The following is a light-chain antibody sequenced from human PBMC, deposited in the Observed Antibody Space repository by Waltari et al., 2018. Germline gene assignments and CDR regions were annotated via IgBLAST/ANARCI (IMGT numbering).Light chain of an antibody. CDR2: SDN. CDR3: STWDDSLNGPV. V-gene: IGLV1-44*01. CDR1: SSNIGGNT. Sequence: QSVLSQPPSPSGTPGKRVTTFCSGHSSNIGGNTVTWYQQPPETAPKLLVHSDNQRPSGVPDRFSGSKSGTSASLAISGLQSEDEGGYYCSTWDDSLNGPVFGGGTKLTVL. J-gene: IGLJ3*02.